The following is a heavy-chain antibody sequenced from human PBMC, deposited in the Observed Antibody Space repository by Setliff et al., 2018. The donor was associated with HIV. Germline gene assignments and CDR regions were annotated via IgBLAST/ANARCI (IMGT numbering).Heavy chain of an antibody. CDR3: ARDSGDGYNPYYFDY. J-gene: IGHJ4*02. CDR1: GYTFTSYD. V-gene: IGHV1-18*01. Sequence: ASVKVSCKVSGYTFTSYDINWVRQAPGQGPEWMAWISAKNGNTEYAQNLQGRVTVTIDTSTTTAYMELSSLRSEDTAVYYCARDSGDGYNPYYFDYWGQGTLVTVSS. D-gene: IGHD5-12*01. CDR2: ISAKNGNT.